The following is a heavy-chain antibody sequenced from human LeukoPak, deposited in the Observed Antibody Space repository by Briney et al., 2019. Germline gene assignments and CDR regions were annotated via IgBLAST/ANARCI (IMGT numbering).Heavy chain of an antibody. D-gene: IGHD3-10*01. V-gene: IGHV4-38-2*02. CDR2: IYHSGST. CDR1: GYSISSGYY. CDR3: ARGGDYYGSGSYYKEFDY. Sequence: SETLSLTCTVSGYSISSGYYWGWIRQPPGKGLEWIGSIYHSGSTYYNPSLKSRVTISVDTSKNQFSLKLSSVTAADTAVYYCARGGDYYGSGSYYKEFDYWGQGTLVTVSS. J-gene: IGHJ4*02.